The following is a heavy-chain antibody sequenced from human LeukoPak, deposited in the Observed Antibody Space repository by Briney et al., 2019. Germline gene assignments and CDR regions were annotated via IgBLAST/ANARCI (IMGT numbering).Heavy chain of an antibody. D-gene: IGHD1-14*01. V-gene: IGHV1-69*04. J-gene: IGHJ3*01. CDR3: ARYLDAFDL. Sequence: SVKVSCKASGGTFTSYAISRVRQAPGQGLEWMGRIIPILGIANYEQKFQGRVTITEDKPTSKAYMELSRLRSEDTAVYYCARYLDAFDLWGQGTMVTVSS. CDR1: GGTFTSYA. CDR2: IIPILGIA.